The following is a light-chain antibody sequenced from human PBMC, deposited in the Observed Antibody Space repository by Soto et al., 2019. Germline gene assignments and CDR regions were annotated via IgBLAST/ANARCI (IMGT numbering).Light chain of an antibody. CDR1: TSDVGAYNY. V-gene: IGLV2-14*01. J-gene: IGLJ3*02. CDR3: RLYTVINSAA. Sequence: QSALTQPASVSGSPGQSVSISCTGSTSDVGAYNYVAWYQHKPGKAPRLLIYEVDHRPSGISPRFSGSKSGNTASLSISGLQTDAEADYYCRLYTVINSAAFGGGTKLTVL. CDR2: EVD.